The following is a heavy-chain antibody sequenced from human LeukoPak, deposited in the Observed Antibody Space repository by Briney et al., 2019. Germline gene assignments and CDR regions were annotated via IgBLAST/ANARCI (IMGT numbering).Heavy chain of an antibody. V-gene: IGHV4-39*01. CDR2: VYYSGST. CDR1: GGFISSSNYY. Sequence: SENLSLTCTVSGGFISSSNYYWGWIRQPPGKGLEWIGSVYYSGSTYYNPSLKSRVTISVDTSKNQFSLKLSSVTAADTAVYYCASHGSGRYYGTSYYYDMDVWGQGTTVTVSS. J-gene: IGHJ6*02. CDR3: ASHGSGRYYGTSYYYDMDV. D-gene: IGHD3-10*01.